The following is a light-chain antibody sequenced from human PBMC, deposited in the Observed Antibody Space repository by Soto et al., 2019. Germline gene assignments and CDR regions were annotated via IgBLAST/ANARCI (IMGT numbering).Light chain of an antibody. V-gene: IGLV1-40*01. Sequence: QSVLTQPPSVSGAPGQRVTISCTGSSSNIGAGYDVHWYQQLPGTAPKLLIYGNSNRPSGVPDRFSGSKSGTSGTLDITGLQTGDEADYYCATWDYSLTGEVFGGGTKVTVL. CDR1: SSNIGAGYD. J-gene: IGLJ2*01. CDR3: ATWDYSLTGEV. CDR2: GNS.